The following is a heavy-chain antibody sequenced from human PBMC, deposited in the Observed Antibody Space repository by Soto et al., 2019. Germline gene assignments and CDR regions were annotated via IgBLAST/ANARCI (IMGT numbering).Heavy chain of an antibody. J-gene: IGHJ5*02. D-gene: IGHD6-13*01. Sequence: SVKVSCKASGGTFSSYTISWVRQAPGQGLEWMGRIIPILGIANYAQKFQGRVTITADKSTSTAYMELSSLRSEDTAVYYCAREIAAAGTNWFDPWGQGTLVTVSS. CDR2: IIPILGIA. V-gene: IGHV1-69*04. CDR1: GGTFSSYT. CDR3: AREIAAAGTNWFDP.